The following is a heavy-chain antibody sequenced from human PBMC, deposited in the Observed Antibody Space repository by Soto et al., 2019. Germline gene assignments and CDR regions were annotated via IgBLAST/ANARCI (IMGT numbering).Heavy chain of an antibody. CDR1: GYTFTSYG. Sequence: GASVKFSCKASGYTFTSYGISWVRQAPGQVLECMVWISAYNGNTKYXXNLQGRVXXTTDTSTSTAXMELRXLRSDDTAVYYCARDYLDTAPDIWGQGTMVTVS. CDR2: ISAYNGNT. D-gene: IGHD5-18*01. J-gene: IGHJ3*02. CDR3: ARDYLDTAPDI. V-gene: IGHV1-18*01.